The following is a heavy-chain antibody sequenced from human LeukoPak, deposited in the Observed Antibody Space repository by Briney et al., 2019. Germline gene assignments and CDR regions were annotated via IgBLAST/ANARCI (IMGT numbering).Heavy chain of an antibody. V-gene: IGHV4-59*08. CDR3: AKHHSFDI. Sequence: PSETLSLTCTVSGCSISDIYWSWIRQFPGKGLEWIGYVNHSGSTKYNPSLKSRVTLSVDTSKNHLSLNLSSVTAADTAVYYCAKHHSFDIWGQGTLVTVSS. J-gene: IGHJ3*02. CDR1: GCSISDIY. CDR2: VNHSGST.